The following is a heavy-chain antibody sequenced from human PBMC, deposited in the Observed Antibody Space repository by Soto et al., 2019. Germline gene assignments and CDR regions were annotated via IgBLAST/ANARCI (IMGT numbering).Heavy chain of an antibody. CDR3: ARDSSGYSFMGWFDP. J-gene: IGHJ5*02. D-gene: IGHD5-18*01. V-gene: IGHV1-2*02. CDR2: INPNSGGT. Sequence: ASVKVSCKASGYTFTGYYMHLVRQAPGQGLEWMGWINPNSGGTNYAQKFQGRVTMTRDTSISTAYMELSRLRSDDTAVYYCARDSSGYSFMGWFDPWGQGTLVTVS. CDR1: GYTFTGYY.